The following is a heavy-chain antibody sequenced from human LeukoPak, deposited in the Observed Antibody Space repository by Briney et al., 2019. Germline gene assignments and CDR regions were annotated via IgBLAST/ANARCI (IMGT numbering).Heavy chain of an antibody. V-gene: IGHV4-39*07. D-gene: IGHD5-18*01. J-gene: IGHJ4*02. CDR1: GGSISSSSYY. CDR2: IYSSGSA. Sequence: SETLSLTCTVSGGSISSSSYYWGWIRQPPGKGLEWIGSIYSSGSAYYNPSLKSRITISVDTSKNQFSMKLSSVTAADTAVYYCAREDTATIDYWGQGTLVTVSS. CDR3: AREDTATIDY.